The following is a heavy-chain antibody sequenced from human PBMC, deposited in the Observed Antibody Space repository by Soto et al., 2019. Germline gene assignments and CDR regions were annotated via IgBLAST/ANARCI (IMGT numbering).Heavy chain of an antibody. CDR2: TSSSGGST. Sequence: EVQLLESGGGLVQPGGSLRLSCAASGFTFSSYAMSWVRQAPGKGLEWVSTTSSSGGSTYYADSVKGRFTISRDNSKKTFYLQIKSLRAEDMAVYYCAKDGRYGSGSYYSDDWGQGTLVTVSS. D-gene: IGHD3-10*01. CDR3: AKDGRYGSGSYYSDD. V-gene: IGHV3-23*01. CDR1: GFTFSSYA. J-gene: IGHJ4*02.